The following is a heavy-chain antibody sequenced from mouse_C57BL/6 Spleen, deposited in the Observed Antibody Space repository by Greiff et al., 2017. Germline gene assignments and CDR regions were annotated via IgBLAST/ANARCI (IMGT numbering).Heavy chain of an antibody. Sequence: EVQLVESGGGLVQPKGSLKLSCAASGFSFNTYAMNWVRQAPGKGLEWVARIRSKSNNYATYYADSVKDRLTISRDDSESMLYLQMNNLKTEDTAMYYCGRQGYGYEGYYAMDYWGQGTSVTVSS. CDR1: GFSFNTYA. J-gene: IGHJ4*01. CDR3: GRQGYGYEGYYAMDY. V-gene: IGHV10-1*01. CDR2: IRSKSNNYAT. D-gene: IGHD2-2*01.